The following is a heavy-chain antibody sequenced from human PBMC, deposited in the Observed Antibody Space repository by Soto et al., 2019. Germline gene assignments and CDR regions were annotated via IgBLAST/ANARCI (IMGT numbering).Heavy chain of an antibody. CDR2: ISSSSTI. D-gene: IGHD6-19*01. Sequence: GVRRLSCAASVLTFSSYSMNWVRQAPGKGLEWVSYISSSSTIYYADTVKGRFTISRDNAKNSLYLQMNSLRDEDTAVYYCAITEGSSGWFVPVYFDYWGQGTLVTVYS. V-gene: IGHV3-48*02. CDR3: AITEGSSGWFVPVYFDY. J-gene: IGHJ4*02. CDR1: VLTFSSYS.